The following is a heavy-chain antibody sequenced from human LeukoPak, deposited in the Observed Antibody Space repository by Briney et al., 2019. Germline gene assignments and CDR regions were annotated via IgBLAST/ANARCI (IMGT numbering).Heavy chain of an antibody. CDR2: INHSGST. V-gene: IGHV4-34*01. Sequence: SETLSLTCAIYGGSFSAYYWNWIRQPPGKGLEWIGEINHSGSTNYNPSLKSRVTISVDTSKNQFSLKLSSVTAADTAVYYCARVGAVTMIVVVISDAFDIWGQGTMVTVSS. D-gene: IGHD3-22*01. J-gene: IGHJ3*02. CDR3: ARVGAVTMIVVVISDAFDI. CDR1: GGSFSAYY.